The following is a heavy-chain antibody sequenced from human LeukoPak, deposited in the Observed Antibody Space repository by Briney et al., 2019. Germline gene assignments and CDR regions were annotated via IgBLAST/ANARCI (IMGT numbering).Heavy chain of an antibody. J-gene: IGHJ4*02. CDR3: ARDSVSSIYGYSY. Sequence: ASVKVSCKASGYTFTGYYMHWVRQAPGQGLEWMGWINPNSGGTNYAQKFQGRVTMTRDTSISTAYMELSRLRSDDTAVYYCARDSVSSIYGYSYWGQGTLVTVSS. CDR1: GYTFTGYY. CDR2: INPNSGGT. V-gene: IGHV1-2*02. D-gene: IGHD5-18*01.